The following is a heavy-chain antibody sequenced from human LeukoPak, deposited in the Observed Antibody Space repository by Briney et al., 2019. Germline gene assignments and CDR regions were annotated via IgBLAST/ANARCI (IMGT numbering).Heavy chain of an antibody. J-gene: IGHJ5*02. Sequence: PSETPSLTCTVSGGSISSSGSYWGWIRQPPGKGLEWIGSIYYSGNTYNPSLKSRVTISVDTSKNQLSLNLTSVNAADTATYYCARVMAARREDLNWFDPWGQGTLVTVSS. CDR1: GGSISSSGSY. V-gene: IGHV4-39*07. CDR2: IYYSGNT. CDR3: ARVMAARREDLNWFDP. D-gene: IGHD6-6*01.